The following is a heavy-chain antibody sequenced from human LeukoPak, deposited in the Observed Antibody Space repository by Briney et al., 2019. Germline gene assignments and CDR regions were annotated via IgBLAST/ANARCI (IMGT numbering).Heavy chain of an antibody. CDR2: ISYDGSNK. V-gene: IGHV3-30*03. CDR3: GLGSGQKIDY. D-gene: IGHD6-19*01. CDR1: GLTFSSYG. Sequence: PGGSLRLSCAASGLTFSSYGMHWVRQAPGKGLEWVAVISYDGSNKYYADSVKGRFTISRDNPKNTLYLQMNSLRAEDTAVYYCGLGSGQKIDYWGQGTLVTVSS. J-gene: IGHJ4*02.